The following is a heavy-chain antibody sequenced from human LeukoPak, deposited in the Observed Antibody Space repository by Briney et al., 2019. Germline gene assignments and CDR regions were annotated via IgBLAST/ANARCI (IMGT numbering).Heavy chain of an antibody. Sequence: GGSLRLSCAASGFTFSSYWMHWVRQAPGKGLVWVSRINSDGSSTSYADSVKGRFTISRDNAKNSLYLQMNSLRADDTALYYCAKDRPVLRYFDYGMDVWGQGTTVTVSS. J-gene: IGHJ6*02. CDR2: INSDGSST. CDR1: GFTFSSYW. V-gene: IGHV3-74*01. D-gene: IGHD3-9*01. CDR3: AKDRPVLRYFDYGMDV.